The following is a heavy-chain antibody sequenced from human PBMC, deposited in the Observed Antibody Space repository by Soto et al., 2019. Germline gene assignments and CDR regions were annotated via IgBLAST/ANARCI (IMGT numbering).Heavy chain of an antibody. CDR1: GFTLSDDY. D-gene: IGHD1-26*01. CDR2: SSHSGTTI. CDR3: ARDRAEGAGWFGP. Sequence: PGGSLRLSCTDSGFTLSDDYMNWIRQAPGKGLEWISYSSHSGTTISYADPVKGRFTISRDNADDSLFLQMNSLRAEDTAVYYCARDRAEGAGWFGPGGQGTLVTVSS. V-gene: IGHV3-11*01. J-gene: IGHJ5*02.